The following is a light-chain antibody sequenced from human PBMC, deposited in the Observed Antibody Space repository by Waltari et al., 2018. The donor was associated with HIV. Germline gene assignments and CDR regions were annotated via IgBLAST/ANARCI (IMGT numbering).Light chain of an antibody. CDR3: LLSVDGDLL. Sequence: QPVVTQAPSLTVSPGGTVTLTCASSAGVVTRGHCPHWFHQRPCQAPKTLIFVSTNRYSVTPCRVAGAFLEDKAALTLAGAQSEDEADYYCLLSVDGDLLFGGGTKLTVL. J-gene: IGLJ2*01. V-gene: IGLV7-46*01. CDR2: VST. CDR1: AGVVTRGHC.